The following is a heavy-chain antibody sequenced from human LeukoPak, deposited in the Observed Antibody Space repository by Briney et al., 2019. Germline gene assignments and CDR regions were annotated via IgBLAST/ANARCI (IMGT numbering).Heavy chain of an antibody. Sequence: ASVKVSCKASGYTFTSYDINWARQATGQGLEWMGWMNPNSGNTGYAQKFQGRVTMTRNTSISTAYMELSSLRSEDTAVYYCARGSSGWFNYYYYMDVWGKGTTVTVSS. CDR2: MNPNSGNT. V-gene: IGHV1-8*01. CDR3: ARGSSGWFNYYYYMDV. J-gene: IGHJ6*03. CDR1: GYTFTSYD. D-gene: IGHD6-19*01.